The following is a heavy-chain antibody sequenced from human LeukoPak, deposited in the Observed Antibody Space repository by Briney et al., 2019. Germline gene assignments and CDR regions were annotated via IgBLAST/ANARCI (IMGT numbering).Heavy chain of an antibody. CDR3: ARAWYSYGNFDY. Sequence: ASVKVSCKASGGTFSSYAISWVRQAPGQGLEWMGGIIPIFGTANYAQKFQGRVTITADKSTSTAYMELSSLRSEDTAVYYCARAWYSYGNFDYWGQGTLVTVSS. CDR2: IIPIFGTA. J-gene: IGHJ4*02. CDR1: GGTFSSYA. D-gene: IGHD5-18*01. V-gene: IGHV1-69*06.